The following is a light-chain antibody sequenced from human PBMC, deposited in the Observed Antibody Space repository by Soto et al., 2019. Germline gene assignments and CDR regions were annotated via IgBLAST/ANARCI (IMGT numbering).Light chain of an antibody. Sequence: QSALTQPASVSGSPGQSITISCTGTSSDVGAYNYVSWYQQYPGKAHKLMIYDVSNRASGVANRFSGSKSGNTASLTISGLQAEDEADYYCSSYTSSNSAVFGGGTQLTVL. CDR3: SSYTSSNSAV. V-gene: IGLV2-14*01. CDR2: DVS. CDR1: SSDVGAYNY. J-gene: IGLJ7*01.